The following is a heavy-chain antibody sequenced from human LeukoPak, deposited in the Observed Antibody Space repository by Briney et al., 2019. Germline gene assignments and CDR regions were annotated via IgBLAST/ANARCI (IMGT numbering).Heavy chain of an antibody. CDR2: IYYSGST. Sequence: SETLSLTCTVSGGSISSSSYYWGWIRQPPGKGLEWIGSIYYSGSTYYNPSLKSRVTISVDTSKNQFSLKLSSVTAADTAVYYCARHPPENYYYYMDVWGKGTTVTVSS. CDR1: GGSISSSSYY. J-gene: IGHJ6*03. CDR3: ARHPPENYYYYMDV. V-gene: IGHV4-39*01.